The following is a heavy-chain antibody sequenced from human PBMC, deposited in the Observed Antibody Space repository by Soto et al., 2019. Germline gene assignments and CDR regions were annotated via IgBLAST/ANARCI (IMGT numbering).Heavy chain of an antibody. J-gene: IGHJ4*02. V-gene: IGHV3-72*01. D-gene: IGHD1-26*01. Sequence: VQLVESGGGVVQPGRSLRLSCAASGFTFSSYGMHWVRQAPGKGLEWVGRIRNKPNNYATEYAASVKDRFTISRDDSKNSLYLQMNSLKTEDTAVYYCARGWALGELLPGAFDYWGQGILVTVSS. CDR3: ARGWALGELLPGAFDY. CDR2: IRNKPNNYAT. CDR1: GFTFSSYG.